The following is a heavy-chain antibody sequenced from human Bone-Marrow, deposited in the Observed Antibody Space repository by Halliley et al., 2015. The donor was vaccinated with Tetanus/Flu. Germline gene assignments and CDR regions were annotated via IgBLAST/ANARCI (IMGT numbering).Heavy chain of an antibody. J-gene: IGHJ4*02. CDR3: TRANGHYDFDY. V-gene: IGHV3-49*02. Sequence: EWVCRIKNETFGGTPEYAASVRGRFTLSRDDSRSIASLQMNSLKSDDTGMYYCTRANGHYDFDYWGQGVLVTVSS. D-gene: IGHD3-10*01. CDR2: IKNETFGGTP.